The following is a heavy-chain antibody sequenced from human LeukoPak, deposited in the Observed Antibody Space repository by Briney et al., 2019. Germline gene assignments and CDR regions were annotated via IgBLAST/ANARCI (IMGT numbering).Heavy chain of an antibody. CDR3: ARDGGFQLSALEY. D-gene: IGHD2-2*01. J-gene: IGHJ4*02. CDR2: ISSSSSYI. V-gene: IGHV3-21*06. CDR1: RSRLTSYN. Sequence: GGSLRLSCAASRSRLTSYNLNWVRQAPGKGLGWVSSISSSSSYIHYADSVKGRFTISRDNAKNSLYLQMNSLRAEDTAVYYCARDGGFQLSALEYWGQGILVTVSS.